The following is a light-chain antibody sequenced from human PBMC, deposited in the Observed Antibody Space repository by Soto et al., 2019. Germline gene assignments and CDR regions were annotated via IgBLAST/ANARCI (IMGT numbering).Light chain of an antibody. V-gene: IGKV3-20*01. Sequence: EIVLTQSPGTLSLSPGERATLSCRASQSVSSSYLAWYRQKPGQAPRLLIYGASSRATGIPDRFSGSGSGTDFTLTISRLEPEDFAEYYCQQYCSSPYTFGQGTKLEIK. J-gene: IGKJ2*01. CDR3: QQYCSSPYT. CDR1: QSVSSSY. CDR2: GAS.